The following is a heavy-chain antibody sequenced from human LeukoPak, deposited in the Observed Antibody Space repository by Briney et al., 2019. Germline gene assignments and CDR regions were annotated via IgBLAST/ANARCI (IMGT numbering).Heavy chain of an antibody. CDR1: GYSFTSYW. CDR3: ARPYCSSTSCYGYFQH. D-gene: IGHD2-2*01. V-gene: IGHV5-51*01. CDR2: IYPGDSDT. Sequence: GESLKISCKGSGYSFTSYWIGWVRQMPGKGLEWMGIIYPGDSDTRYSPSFQGQVTISADKSISTAYLQWSSLKASDTAMYYCARPYCSSTSCYGYFQHWGQGTLSPSPQ. J-gene: IGHJ1*01.